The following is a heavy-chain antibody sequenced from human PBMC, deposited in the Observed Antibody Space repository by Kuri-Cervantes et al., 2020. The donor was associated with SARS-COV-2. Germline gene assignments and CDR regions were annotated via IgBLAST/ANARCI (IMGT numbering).Heavy chain of an antibody. CDR2: INPNSGGT. J-gene: IGHJ3*02. Sequence: ASVKVSCKASGYTFTDYYMHWVRQAPGQGLEWMGWINPNSGGTNYTQKFQGRVTMTRDTSTDTAYMELSSLRSEDTAVYYCATSPSGLPGGAFDIWGQGTMVTVSS. CDR3: ATSPSGLPGGAFDI. V-gene: IGHV1-2*02. D-gene: IGHD3-10*01. CDR1: GYTFTDYY.